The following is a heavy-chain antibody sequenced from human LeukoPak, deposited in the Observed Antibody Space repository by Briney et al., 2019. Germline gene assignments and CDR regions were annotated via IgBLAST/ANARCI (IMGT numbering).Heavy chain of an antibody. CDR3: ARGGSMVRGVIIRKFDY. Sequence: GASVKVSCKASGYTFTSYDINWVRQATGQALEWMGWMNPNSGNTGYAQKFQGRVTMTRNTSISTAYMELSSLRSEDTAVYYCARGGSMVRGVIIRKFDYWGQGTLVTVSS. J-gene: IGHJ4*02. V-gene: IGHV1-8*01. CDR1: GYTFTSYD. CDR2: MNPNSGNT. D-gene: IGHD3-10*01.